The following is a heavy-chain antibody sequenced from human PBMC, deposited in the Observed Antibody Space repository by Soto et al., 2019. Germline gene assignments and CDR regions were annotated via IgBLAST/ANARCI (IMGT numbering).Heavy chain of an antibody. J-gene: IGHJ4*02. CDR1: GYTFSMYT. D-gene: IGHD3-10*01. V-gene: IGHV1-18*01. Sequence: ASVKVSCKTSGYTFSMYTIAWVRQSRGQGLEWLGWISPDDGNTEYEQKFQGRVTMTADTLTNNAYMELRSLKYDDTAVYYCARVEAPFGESLHWGQGTPVTVSS. CDR2: ISPDDGNT. CDR3: ARVEAPFGESLH.